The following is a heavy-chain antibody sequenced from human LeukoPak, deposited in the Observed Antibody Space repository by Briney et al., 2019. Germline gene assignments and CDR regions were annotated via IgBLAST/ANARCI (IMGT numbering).Heavy chain of an antibody. CDR3: ARVGPGYSYGYFDY. D-gene: IGHD5-18*01. V-gene: IGHV3-66*01. Sequence: GGSLRLSCAASGFTFSIYWMSWVRQAPGKGLEWVSVISSGGSTYYADSVKGRFTISRDNSKNTLYLQMATLRAEDTAVYYCARVGPGYSYGYFDYWGQGTLVTVSS. J-gene: IGHJ4*02. CDR1: GFTFSIYW. CDR2: ISSGGST.